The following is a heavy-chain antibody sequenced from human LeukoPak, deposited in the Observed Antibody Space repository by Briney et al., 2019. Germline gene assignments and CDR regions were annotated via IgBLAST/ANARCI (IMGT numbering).Heavy chain of an antibody. D-gene: IGHD2-8*01. CDR3: ATGRAYRVYASSDS. CDR1: GFSFRSYA. V-gene: IGHV3-23*01. CDR2: ISGSGGST. J-gene: IGHJ4*02. Sequence: GGSLRLSCAASGFSFRSYAMSWVRQAPGKGLEWVSGISGSGGSTYYSDSVKGRFTISRDNSNNTAFLQMNSLRGDDTAVYFCATGRAYRVYASSDSWGQGTLVTVSS.